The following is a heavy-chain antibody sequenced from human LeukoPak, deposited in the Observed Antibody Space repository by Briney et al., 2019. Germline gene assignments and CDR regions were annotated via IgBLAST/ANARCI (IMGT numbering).Heavy chain of an antibody. CDR1: GFTFSSYN. Sequence: KPGGSLRLSCAASGFTFSSYNMNWVRQAPGKGLEWVSSITSGSSYIYYADSVKGRFTISRDNAKNSLYLQMNSLRAEDTAVYYCARAITNYGYIFDYWGQGTLVTVSS. D-gene: IGHD5-18*01. V-gene: IGHV3-21*01. CDR2: ITSGSSYI. CDR3: ARAITNYGYIFDY. J-gene: IGHJ4*02.